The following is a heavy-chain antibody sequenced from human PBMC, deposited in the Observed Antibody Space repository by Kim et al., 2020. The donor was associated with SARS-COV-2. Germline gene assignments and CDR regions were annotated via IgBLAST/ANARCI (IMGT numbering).Heavy chain of an antibody. V-gene: IGHV1-2*02. D-gene: IGHD5-12*01. J-gene: IGHJ6*02. CDR3: ARGEGWLQFRYYYYGMDV. Sequence: ASVKVSCKASGYTFTGYYMHWVRQAPGQGLEWMGWINPNSGGTNYAQKFQGRVTMTRDTSISTAYMELSRLRSDDTAVYYCARGEGWLQFRYYYYGMDVWGQGTTVTVSS. CDR2: INPNSGGT. CDR1: GYTFTGYY.